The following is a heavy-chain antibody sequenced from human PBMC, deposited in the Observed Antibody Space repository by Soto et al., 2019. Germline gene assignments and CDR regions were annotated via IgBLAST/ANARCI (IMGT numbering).Heavy chain of an antibody. CDR2: ISAYNGNT. J-gene: IGHJ5*02. Sequence: ASVKVSCKASGYPFTSYGISWVRQAPGQGLEWMGWISAYNGNTNYAQKLQGRFTMTTDTSTSTAYMELRSLRSDDTAVYYCARDPNRDSSSALNWFDPWGQGTLVTVSS. V-gene: IGHV1-18*04. D-gene: IGHD6-6*01. CDR3: ARDPNRDSSSALNWFDP. CDR1: GYPFTSYG.